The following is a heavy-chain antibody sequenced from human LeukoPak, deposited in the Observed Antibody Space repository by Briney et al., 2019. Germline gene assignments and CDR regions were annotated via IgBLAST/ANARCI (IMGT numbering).Heavy chain of an antibody. Sequence: GGSLRLSCAASGFTFSSYSMNWVRQAPGKGLEWVSYISSSSSTIYYADSVKGRFTISRDNAKNTVYLQMNSLRAEDTAVYYCAKDLGQWELLRPNAFDIWGQGTMVTVSS. CDR1: GFTFSSYS. J-gene: IGHJ3*02. V-gene: IGHV3-48*01. D-gene: IGHD1-26*01. CDR3: AKDLGQWELLRPNAFDI. CDR2: ISSSSSTI.